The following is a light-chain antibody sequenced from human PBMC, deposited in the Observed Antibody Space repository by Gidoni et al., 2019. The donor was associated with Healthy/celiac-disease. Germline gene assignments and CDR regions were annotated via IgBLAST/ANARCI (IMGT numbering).Light chain of an antibody. V-gene: IGKV3-11*01. J-gene: IGKJ4*01. CDR3: QQRSNWPLLT. Sequence: IVLTQAPATLSLSPGERATLSCRASQSVSSYLAWYQQKPGQAPRLLIYDASNRATGIPARFSGSGSATDFTLTISSLEPEDFAVYYCQQRSNWPLLTFGGGTKVEIK. CDR1: QSVSSY. CDR2: DAS.